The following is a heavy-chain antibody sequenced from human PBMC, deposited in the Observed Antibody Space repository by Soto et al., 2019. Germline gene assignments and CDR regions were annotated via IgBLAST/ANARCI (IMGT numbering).Heavy chain of an antibody. Sequence: GGSLRLSCAASGFIFRSYAMHWVRQAPGKGLEYVSAISSNGGSTYYANSVKGRFTISRDNSKNTLYLQMGSLRAEDMVVYYCAREHYSNYYYYYMDVWGKGTTVTVSS. D-gene: IGHD4-4*01. CDR2: ISSNGGST. J-gene: IGHJ6*03. CDR1: GFIFRSYA. CDR3: AREHYSNYYYYYMDV. V-gene: IGHV3-64*01.